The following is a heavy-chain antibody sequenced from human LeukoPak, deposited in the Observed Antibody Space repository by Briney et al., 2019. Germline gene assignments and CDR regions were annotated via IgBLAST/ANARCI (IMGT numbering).Heavy chain of an antibody. V-gene: IGHV1-69*01. Sequence: ASVKVSCKASGGTFSSYAISWVRQAPGQGLEWMGGIIPIFGTANYAQKFQGRVTITADESTSTAYMELSSLRSEDTAVYYCARDVGTPIVGATTFDYWGQGTLVTVSS. D-gene: IGHD1-26*01. CDR1: GGTFSSYA. CDR3: ARDVGTPIVGATTFDY. J-gene: IGHJ4*02. CDR2: IIPIFGTA.